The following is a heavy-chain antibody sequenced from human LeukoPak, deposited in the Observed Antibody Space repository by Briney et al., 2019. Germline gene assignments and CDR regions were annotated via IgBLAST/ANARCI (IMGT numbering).Heavy chain of an antibody. CDR2: IYYSGST. Sequence: PSETLSLTCTVSGGSISTYYWSWIRQPPGKGLGWIGYIYYSGSTNYNPSLKSRATISVDTSKNQFSLKLSSVTAADTAVYYCASGSYAYYYMDVWGKGTTVTVSS. J-gene: IGHJ6*03. CDR3: ASGSYAYYYMDV. CDR1: GGSISTYY. D-gene: IGHD1-26*01. V-gene: IGHV4-59*01.